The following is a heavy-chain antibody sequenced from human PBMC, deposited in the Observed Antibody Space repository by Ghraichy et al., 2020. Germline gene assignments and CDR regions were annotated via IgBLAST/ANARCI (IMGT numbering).Heavy chain of an antibody. J-gene: IGHJ3*01. D-gene: IGHD4-17*01. CDR2: ITISGYI. CDR3: ARVRAHYGDYLGAFDL. Sequence: GESLNISCAGSGFTFSSYSINWVRQAPGKGLEWVSIITISGYIDYAGSVKGRFTISRDNAKNSLYLQMNRLRDEDTAVYYCARVRAHYGDYLGAFDLWGQGTMVTVSS. V-gene: IGHV3-21*01. CDR1: GFTFSSYS.